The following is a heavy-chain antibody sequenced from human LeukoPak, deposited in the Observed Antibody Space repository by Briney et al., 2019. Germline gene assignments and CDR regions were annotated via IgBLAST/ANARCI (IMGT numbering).Heavy chain of an antibody. CDR2: ISWRSSDI. Sequence: GGSLRLSCVASGFTLSSYNMKWVRQAPGKRLEWVSSISWRSSDIEYADSVKGRFTISRDNAKNTLYLQMNSLRAEDTAVYYCARTSSSWYYFDYWGQGTLVTVSS. J-gene: IGHJ4*02. V-gene: IGHV3-21*01. CDR3: ARTSSSWYYFDY. D-gene: IGHD6-13*01. CDR1: GFTLSSYN.